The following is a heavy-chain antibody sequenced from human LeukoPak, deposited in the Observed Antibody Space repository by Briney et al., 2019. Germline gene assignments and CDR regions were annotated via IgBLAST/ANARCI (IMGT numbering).Heavy chain of an antibody. CDR2: IYYSGST. D-gene: IGHD5/OR15-5a*01. CDR3: ARDFAVSGRFDP. J-gene: IGHJ5*02. V-gene: IGHV4-39*02. CDR1: GGSISSSSYY. Sequence: SETLSLTCTVSGGSISSSSYYWGWIRQPPGKGLEWIGSIYYSGSTYYNPSLKSRVTISVDTSKNQFSLKLSSVTAADTAVYYCARDFAVSGRFDPWGQGTLVTVSS.